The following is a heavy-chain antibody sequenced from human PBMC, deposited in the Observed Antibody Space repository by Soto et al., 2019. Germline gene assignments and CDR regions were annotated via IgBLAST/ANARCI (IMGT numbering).Heavy chain of an antibody. V-gene: IGHV4-59*08. D-gene: IGHD3-10*01. Sequence: SETLSLTCTVSGGSISSYYWSWIRQPPGKGLEWIGYIYYSGSTNYNPSLKSRVTISVDTSKNQFSLKLSSVTAADTAVYYCARHPRGELHPIDYWGQGTLVTVSS. CDR1: GGSISSYY. CDR2: IYYSGST. CDR3: ARHPRGELHPIDY. J-gene: IGHJ4*02.